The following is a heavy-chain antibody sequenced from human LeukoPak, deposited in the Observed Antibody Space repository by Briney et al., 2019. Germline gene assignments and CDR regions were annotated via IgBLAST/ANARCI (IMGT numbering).Heavy chain of an antibody. CDR2: IYYSGST. V-gene: IGHV4-61*01. CDR3: ARDNGPEEQNYYFDY. D-gene: IGHD1/OR15-1a*01. Sequence: PSETLSLTCTVSGGSVSSGSYYWSWIRQPPGKGLEWIGYIYYSGSTNYNPSLKSRVTISVDTSKNQFSLKLSSVTAADTAVYYCARDNGPEEQNYYFDYWGQGTLVTVSS. CDR1: GGSVSSGSYY. J-gene: IGHJ4*02.